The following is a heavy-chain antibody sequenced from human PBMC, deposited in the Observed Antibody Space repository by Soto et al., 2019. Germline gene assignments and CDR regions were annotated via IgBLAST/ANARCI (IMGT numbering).Heavy chain of an antibody. CDR1: GLTVSGNY. J-gene: IGHJ4*02. Sequence: EVQLVESGGGLIHPGGSLRLSCAASGLTVSGNYMGWVRQAPGKGLVWVSGIYSDGSTIYADSVKGRFTIFRDNSKNTLYLQMNSLRAEDTAVYHCARASSRWGSEAAYWGQGTLVTVSS. CDR2: IYSDGST. V-gene: IGHV3-53*01. D-gene: IGHD7-27*01. CDR3: ARASSRWGSEAAY.